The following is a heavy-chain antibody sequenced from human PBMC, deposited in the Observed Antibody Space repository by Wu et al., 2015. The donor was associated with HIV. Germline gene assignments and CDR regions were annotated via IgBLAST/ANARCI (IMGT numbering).Heavy chain of an antibody. Sequence: QVQLVQSGAEVKKPGASVKVSCKASGYTFTNYDISWVRQAPGQGLEWMGWISAYSGNTKYAQKLQGRVTMTTDTSTSSAYMELRSLRSDDTAVYYCARGGVYGVNVGDYSYYYYIDVWAKGHGHRLL. D-gene: IGHD4-23*01. V-gene: IGHV1-18*01. CDR1: GYTFTNYD. CDR2: ISAYSGNT. J-gene: IGHJ6*03. CDR3: ARGGVYGVNVGDYSYYYYIDV.